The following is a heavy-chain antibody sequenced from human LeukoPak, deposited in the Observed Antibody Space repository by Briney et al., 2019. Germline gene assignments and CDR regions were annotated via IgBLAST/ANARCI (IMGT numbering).Heavy chain of an antibody. CDR3: AGNRWLQRYYFDY. Sequence: GGSLRLSCAASGFTFSSYGMNWVRQAPGKGLEWVAVISYDGSNEYYADSVKGRFTISRDNSKNTLYLQMNSLRAEDTAVYYCAGNRWLQRYYFDYWGQGTLVTVSP. CDR2: ISYDGSNE. V-gene: IGHV3-30*03. J-gene: IGHJ4*02. D-gene: IGHD5-24*01. CDR1: GFTFSSYG.